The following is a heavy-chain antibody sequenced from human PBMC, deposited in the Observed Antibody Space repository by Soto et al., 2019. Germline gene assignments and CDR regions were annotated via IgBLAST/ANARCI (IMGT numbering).Heavy chain of an antibody. Sequence: ASVKVSCKASGYTFTSYYMHWVRQAPGQGLEWMGIINPSGGSTSYAQKFQGRVTMTRDTSTSTVYMELSSLRSEDTAVYYCARDGLRFLEEPHYYHYYYMDVWGKGTTFTVSS. D-gene: IGHD3-3*01. J-gene: IGHJ6*03. V-gene: IGHV1-46*03. CDR1: GYTFTSYY. CDR2: INPSGGST. CDR3: ARDGLRFLEEPHYYHYYYMDV.